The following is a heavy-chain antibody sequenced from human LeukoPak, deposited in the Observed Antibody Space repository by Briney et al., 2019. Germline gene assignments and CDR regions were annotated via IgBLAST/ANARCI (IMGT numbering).Heavy chain of an antibody. CDR1: GNTFIGYW. CDR3: AREGQQLKHFDY. CDR2: INPRGDAT. J-gene: IGHJ4*02. Sequence: EASVTVSCTASGNTFIGYWVHWVRQAPGQGLEWMGAINPRGDATIGAQKFQGRVTTTRDTSTSTVYIELSSLRSEDTAVYYCAREGQQLKHFDYWGQGTLVTVSS. V-gene: IGHV1-46*01. D-gene: IGHD1-1*01.